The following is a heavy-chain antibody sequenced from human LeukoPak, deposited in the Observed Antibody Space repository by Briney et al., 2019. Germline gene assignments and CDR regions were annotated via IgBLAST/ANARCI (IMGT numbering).Heavy chain of an antibody. CDR3: AMLTTVILQSVDY. J-gene: IGHJ4*02. CDR1: GFTVNSNY. D-gene: IGHD4-17*01. V-gene: IGHV3-53*01. CDR2: IYSGGST. Sequence: GGSLRLSCAASGFTVNSNYMSWVRQAPGKGLEWVSVIYSGGSTYYADSVKGRFTISRDNSKNTVYLQMNSLRAEDMAVYYCAMLTTVILQSVDYWGQGTLVTVSS.